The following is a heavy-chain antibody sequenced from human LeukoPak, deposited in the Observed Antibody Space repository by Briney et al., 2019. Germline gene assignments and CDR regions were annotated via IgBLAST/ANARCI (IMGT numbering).Heavy chain of an antibody. Sequence: ASVKVSCKASGGTFGSYAISWVRQAPGQGLEWMGGIIPIFGTANYAQKFQGRVTITADESTSTAYMELSSLRSEDTAVYYCARWVAVAGTTNAFDIWGQGTMVSVSS. V-gene: IGHV1-69*01. CDR1: GGTFGSYA. D-gene: IGHD6-19*01. CDR2: IIPIFGTA. J-gene: IGHJ3*02. CDR3: ARWVAVAGTTNAFDI.